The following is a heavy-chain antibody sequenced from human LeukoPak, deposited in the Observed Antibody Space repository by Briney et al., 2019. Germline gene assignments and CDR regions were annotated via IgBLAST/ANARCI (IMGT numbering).Heavy chain of an antibody. CDR1: GYTFTGYY. CDR2: INPNSGGT. CDR3: ARYCSGTTCYRDAFDI. V-gene: IGHV1-2*02. D-gene: IGHD2-2*01. J-gene: IGHJ3*02. Sequence: ASVKVSCKASGYTFTGYYMHWVRQAPGQGLEWMGWINPNSGGTNYAQKFQGRVTMTRDTSISTAYMELSRLRSDDTAMYHCARYCSGTTCYRDAFDIWGQGTMVTVS.